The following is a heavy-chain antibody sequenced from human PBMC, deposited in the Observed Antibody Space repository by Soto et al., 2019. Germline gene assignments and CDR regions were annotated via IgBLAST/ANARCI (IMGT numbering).Heavy chain of an antibody. J-gene: IGHJ4*02. Sequence: QVHLVQSGAEVKKPGASVNISCKASGSTFTNHYVHWVRQAPGQGLVWMGIIRVINPSGLSTTYAQKFQGRVAMTRDTSTQTVYMELSSLRSDDTAVYFCATVTQRGPIAAAGPFGFWGQGTLVTVSS. V-gene: IGHV1-46*01. CDR2: INPSGLST. D-gene: IGHD6-19*01. CDR3: ATVTQRGPIAAAGPFGF. CDR1: GSTFTNHY.